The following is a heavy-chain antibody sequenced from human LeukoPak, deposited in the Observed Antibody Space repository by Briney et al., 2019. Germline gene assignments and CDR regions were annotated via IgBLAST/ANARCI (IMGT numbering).Heavy chain of an antibody. V-gene: IGHV4-59*01. Sequence: SETLSLTCTVSGGSISSYYWSWIRQPPGKGLEWIGYMYYSGRTNYNPSLKSRVTILINTSKNQFSLRLSSVTAADTAVYYCARGSDYGDYWGQGTLVTVSS. CDR1: GGSISSYY. J-gene: IGHJ4*02. CDR3: ARGSDYGDY. D-gene: IGHD3-3*01. CDR2: MYYSGRT.